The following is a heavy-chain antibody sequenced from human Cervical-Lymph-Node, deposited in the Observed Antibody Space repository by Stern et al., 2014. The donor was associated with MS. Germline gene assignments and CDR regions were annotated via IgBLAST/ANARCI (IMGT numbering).Heavy chain of an antibody. D-gene: IGHD1-7*01. Sequence: EVQLVESGAEVKKPGESLKISCKGSGYSFTNYWIGWVRQMPGKGLEWMGIIYPGDSDTSYSPSFQGQVTISADKSISTAYLQWRSLKASDTAMYYCARVGGTTWPYYFYGMDVWGQGTTVTVSS. CDR1: GYSFTNYW. CDR2: IYPGDSDT. V-gene: IGHV5-51*03. J-gene: IGHJ6*02. CDR3: ARVGGTTWPYYFYGMDV.